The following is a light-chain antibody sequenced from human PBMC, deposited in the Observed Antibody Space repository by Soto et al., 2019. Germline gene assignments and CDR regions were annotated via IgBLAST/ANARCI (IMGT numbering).Light chain of an antibody. CDR2: DAS. CDR1: QGGTSY. V-gene: IGKV3D-11*01. CDR3: QQRTNWPIT. Sequence: VLTQSPATLSLSPGERATLSCRASQGGTSYLAWYQQKPGQAPRLLIYDASNRAPGIPARFSGSGPGTDFTLTISSLEPEDFAVYYCQQRTNWPITFGQGTRLEIK. J-gene: IGKJ5*01.